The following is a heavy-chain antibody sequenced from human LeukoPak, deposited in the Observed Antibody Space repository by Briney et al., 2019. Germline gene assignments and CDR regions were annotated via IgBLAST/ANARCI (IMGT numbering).Heavy chain of an antibody. CDR1: GFTFSSYA. Sequence: PGGSLRLSCAASGFTFSSYAMHWVRQAPGKGLEWVAVISYDGSNKYYADSVKGRFTISRDNSKNTLYLQMNSLRAEDTAVYYCARGHAIQLWLNPPDYWGQGTLDTVSS. D-gene: IGHD5-18*01. J-gene: IGHJ4*02. CDR2: ISYDGSNK. CDR3: ARGHAIQLWLNPPDY. V-gene: IGHV3-30-3*01.